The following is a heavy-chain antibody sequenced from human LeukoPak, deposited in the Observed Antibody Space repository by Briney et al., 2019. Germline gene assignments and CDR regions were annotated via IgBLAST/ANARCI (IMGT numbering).Heavy chain of an antibody. CDR2: ISRSGGST. CDR1: GFALGTYD. V-gene: IGHV3-23*01. J-gene: IGHJ4*02. CDR3: SKKGQSEDYGKPG. D-gene: IGHD4-17*01. Sequence: GGSLRLSCAASGFALGTYDMYWVRQAPGKGLECVSSISRSGGSTYYADSVKGRFTISRDNSKNTLYLQMSSLRADDTAVYYCSKKGQSEDYGKPGWGQGTLVTVSS.